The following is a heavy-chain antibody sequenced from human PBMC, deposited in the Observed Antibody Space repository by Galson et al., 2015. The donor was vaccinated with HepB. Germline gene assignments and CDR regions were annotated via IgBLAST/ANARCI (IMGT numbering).Heavy chain of an antibody. J-gene: IGHJ6*02. V-gene: IGHV3-23*01. CDR1: GFTFSSYA. CDR2: ISGSGGST. Sequence: SLRLSCAASGFTFSSYAMSWVRQAPGKGLEWVSAISGSGGSTYYADSVKGRFTISRDNSKNTLYLQMNSLRAEDTAVYYCAREPRFYYGMDVWGQGTTVTVSS. D-gene: IGHD3-16*01. CDR3: AREPRFYYGMDV.